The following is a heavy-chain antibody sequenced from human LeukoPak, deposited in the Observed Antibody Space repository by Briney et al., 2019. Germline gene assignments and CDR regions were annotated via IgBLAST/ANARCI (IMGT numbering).Heavy chain of an antibody. CDR1: GGSISSSSYY. CDR2: IYYSGST. D-gene: IGHD3-10*01. V-gene: IGHV4-39*01. CDR3: ARHTPGGMDV. Sequence: PSETLSLTCTVSGGSISSSSYYWGWIRQPPGKGLEWIGRIYYSGSTYYNPSLKSRVTISVDTSKNQFSLKLSSVTAADTAVYYCARHTPGGMDVWGQGTTVTVSS. J-gene: IGHJ6*02.